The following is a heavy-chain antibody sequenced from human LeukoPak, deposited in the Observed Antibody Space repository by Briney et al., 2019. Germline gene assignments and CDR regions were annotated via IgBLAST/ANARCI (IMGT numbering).Heavy chain of an antibody. D-gene: IGHD2-2*01. Sequence: ASVKVSCKASGYTFTGYYMHWVRQAPGQVLEWMGWINPNSGGTNYAQKFQGRVTMTRDTSISTAYMELSRLRSDDTAVYYCARVGGYCSSTSGYSANWFDPWGQGTLVTVSS. CDR3: ARVGGYCSSTSGYSANWFDP. CDR1: GYTFTGYY. J-gene: IGHJ5*02. V-gene: IGHV1-2*02. CDR2: INPNSGGT.